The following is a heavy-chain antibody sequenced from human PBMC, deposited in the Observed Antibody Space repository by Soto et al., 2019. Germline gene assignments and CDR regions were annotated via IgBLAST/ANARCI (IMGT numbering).Heavy chain of an antibody. V-gene: IGHV4-59*01. CDR3: ARIGGYHGPLDY. J-gene: IGHJ4*02. D-gene: IGHD3-16*02. CDR2: TYHRGGT. CDR1: GVSISSYF. Sequence: LSLTCSVSGVSISSYFWSWIRQPPGRGLEWIGYTYHRGGTNYSPSLKSRVAISLDTSENQFSLKVSSVTAADTAVYYCARIGGYHGPLDYWGQGXPVTVCS.